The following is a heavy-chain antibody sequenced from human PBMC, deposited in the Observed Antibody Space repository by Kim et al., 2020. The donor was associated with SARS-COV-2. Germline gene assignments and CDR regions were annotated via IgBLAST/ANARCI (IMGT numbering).Heavy chain of an antibody. J-gene: IGHJ4*02. Sequence: GGSLRLSCAASGFTFDDYAMHWVRQAPGKGLEWVSGISWNSGSIGYADSVKGRFTISRDNAKNSLYLQMNSLRAEDTALYYCAKGRVFLEWLLLDYWGQGTLVTVSS. V-gene: IGHV3-9*01. CDR3: AKGRVFLEWLLLDY. CDR1: GFTFDDYA. D-gene: IGHD3-3*01. CDR2: ISWNSGSI.